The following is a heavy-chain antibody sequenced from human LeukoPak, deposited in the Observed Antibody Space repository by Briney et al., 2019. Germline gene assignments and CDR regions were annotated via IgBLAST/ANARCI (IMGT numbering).Heavy chain of an antibody. CDR1: RFTLSTYW. V-gene: IGHV3-30-3*01. D-gene: IGHD3-3*01. Sequence: GGSLRLSCAASRFTLSTYWMSWVRQAPGKGLEWVAVISYDGSNKYYADSVKGRFTISRDNSKNTLYLQMNSLRAEDTAVYYCARDFSRFDYWGQGTLVTVSS. CDR3: ARDFSRFDY. CDR2: ISYDGSNK. J-gene: IGHJ4*02.